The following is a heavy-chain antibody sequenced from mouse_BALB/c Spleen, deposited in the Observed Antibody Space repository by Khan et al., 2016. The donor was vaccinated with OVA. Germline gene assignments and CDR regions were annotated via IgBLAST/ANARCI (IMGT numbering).Heavy chain of an antibody. D-gene: IGHD1-1*01. CDR2: ISYSGIT. CDR1: GYSITSGYA. Sequence: EVQLQKSGPGLVKPSQSLSLTCTVTGYSITSGYAWNWIRQFPGNKLEWMGYISYSGITSYNPSLRSRISITRDTSKNQFFLQLNSVTTEDTATYYCARKNYYGYAMDYWGQGTSVTVSA. J-gene: IGHJ4*01. CDR3: ARKNYYGYAMDY. V-gene: IGHV3-2*02.